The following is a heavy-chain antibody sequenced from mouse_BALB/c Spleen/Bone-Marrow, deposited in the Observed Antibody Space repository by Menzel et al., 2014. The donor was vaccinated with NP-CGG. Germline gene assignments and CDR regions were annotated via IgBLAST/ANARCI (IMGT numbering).Heavy chain of an antibody. Sequence: QVQLKQSGAELMKPGTSVKISCKATGYTFSSYWIEWVKQRPGLGLEWIGEILPGSAITNYNEKFKGKATFTADTSSNTAYMQLSSLTSEDSAAYYCARRYFYSMDYWGQGTSVTVSP. V-gene: IGHV1-9*01. CDR1: GYTFSSYW. J-gene: IGHJ4*01. D-gene: IGHD2-14*01. CDR3: ARRYFYSMDY. CDR2: ILPGSAIT.